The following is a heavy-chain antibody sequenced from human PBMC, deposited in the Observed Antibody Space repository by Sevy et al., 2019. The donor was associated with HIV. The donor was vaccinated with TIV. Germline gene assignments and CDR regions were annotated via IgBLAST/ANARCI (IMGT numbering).Heavy chain of an antibody. D-gene: IGHD3-10*01. Sequence: SETLSLTCTVSGGSISSYYWSWIRQPPGKGLEWIGYIYYSGSTNYNPSLKSRVTISVDTSKNQFSLKLSSVTAADTAVYSCARRSGYGSGSYFINPDYYYGMDVWGQGTTVTVSS. V-gene: IGHV4-59*01. CDR3: ARRSGYGSGSYFINPDYYYGMDV. CDR1: GGSISSYY. CDR2: IYYSGST. J-gene: IGHJ6*02.